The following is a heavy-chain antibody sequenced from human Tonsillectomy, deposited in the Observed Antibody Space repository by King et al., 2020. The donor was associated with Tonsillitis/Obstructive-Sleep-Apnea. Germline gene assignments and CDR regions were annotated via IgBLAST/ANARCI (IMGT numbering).Heavy chain of an antibody. V-gene: IGHV2-5*02. CDR2: IYWDDDK. J-gene: IGHJ6*02. CDR3: AHSISAGAWDV. Sequence: TLKESGPTLVKPTQTLTLTCTFSGFSLSTSGVGVGWIRQPPGQALEWLALIYWDDDKLYSPSLKSRLTITKDTSKNQVVVTMTNMDPVDTATYFCAHSISAGAWDVWGQGATVTVSS. D-gene: IGHD6-13*01. CDR1: GFSLSTSGVG.